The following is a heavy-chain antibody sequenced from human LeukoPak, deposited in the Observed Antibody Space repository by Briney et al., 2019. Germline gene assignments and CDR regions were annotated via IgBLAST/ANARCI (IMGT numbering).Heavy chain of an antibody. CDR3: GKTTVGYSSGQKPAWPVDY. J-gene: IGHJ4*02. V-gene: IGHV3-23*01. Sequence: GGSLRLSCEASGFTFGSYAMYWVRQAPGRGLEWVAGIFGSGGSPHYADSVKGRFTISRDNSQNTVYLHINSLRAEDTAVYYCGKTTVGYSSGQKPAWPVDYWGQGTLVTVSS. CDR1: GFTFGSYA. CDR2: IFGSGGSP. D-gene: IGHD5-18*01.